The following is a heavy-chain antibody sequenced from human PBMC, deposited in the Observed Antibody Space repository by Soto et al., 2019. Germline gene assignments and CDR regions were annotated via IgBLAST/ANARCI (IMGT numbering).Heavy chain of an antibody. CDR1: GGSFSGYY. Sequence: QSQTLSLTCAVYGGSFSGYYWSWIRQPPGKGLEWIGEINHSGSTNYNPSLKSRVTISVDTSKNQFSLKLSSVTAADTAVYYCAARKTEGSGAEGSNFDYWGQGTLVTVSS. J-gene: IGHJ4*02. CDR3: AARKTEGSGAEGSNFDY. V-gene: IGHV4-34*01. CDR2: INHSGST.